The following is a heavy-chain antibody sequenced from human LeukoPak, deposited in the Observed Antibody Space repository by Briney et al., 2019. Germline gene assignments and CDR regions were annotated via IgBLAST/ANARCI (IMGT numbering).Heavy chain of an antibody. CDR2: IYPGDSDT. D-gene: IGHD6-19*01. Sequence: GESLKISCKGSGYSFTSYWIGSVRQMPGKGLEWMGIIYPGDSDTRYSPSFQGQVPISADKSTSTAYLQRSSLKASDTAMYYCARRGSGWSIDYWGQGTLVTVSS. V-gene: IGHV5-51*01. CDR1: GYSFTSYW. J-gene: IGHJ4*02. CDR3: ARRGSGWSIDY.